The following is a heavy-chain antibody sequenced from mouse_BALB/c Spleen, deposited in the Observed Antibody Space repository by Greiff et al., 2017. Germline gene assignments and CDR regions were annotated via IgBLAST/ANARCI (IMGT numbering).Heavy chain of an antibody. CDR2: ISYSGST. V-gene: IGHV3-8*02. CDR1: GDSITSGY. J-gene: IGHJ3*01. Sequence: EVKVEESGPSLVKPSQTLSLTCSVTGDSITSGYWNWIRKFPGNKLEYMGYISYSGSTYYNPSLKSRISITRDTSKNQYYLQLNSVTTEDTATYYCARYWDSSFAYWGQGTLVTVSA. CDR3: ARYWDSSFAY. D-gene: IGHD4-1*01.